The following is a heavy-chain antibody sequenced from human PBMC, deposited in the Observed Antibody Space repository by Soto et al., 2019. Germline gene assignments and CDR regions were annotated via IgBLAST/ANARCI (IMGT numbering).Heavy chain of an antibody. CDR1: GFTFSSYG. CDR2: ISYDGSNK. CDR3: AKAGGSSGWYYFDY. D-gene: IGHD6-19*01. V-gene: IGHV3-30*18. Sequence: QVQLVESGGGVVQPGRSLRLSCAASGFTFSSYGMHWVRQAPGKGLEWVAVISYDGSNKYYADSVKGRFTISRDNSKNTLYLQMNSLRAEDTAVYYCAKAGGSSGWYYFDYWGQGTLVTVSS. J-gene: IGHJ4*02.